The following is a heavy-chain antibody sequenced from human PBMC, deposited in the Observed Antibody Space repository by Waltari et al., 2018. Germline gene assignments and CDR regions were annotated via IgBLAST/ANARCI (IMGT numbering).Heavy chain of an antibody. J-gene: IGHJ4*02. CDR2: FYNGDST. Sequence: EVQLVESGGGLIQPGESLRLSCAASGLSVSSNYMSWVRQAPGKGLEWVLVFYNGDSTHYADSVEGRFTISRDNSKNTLYLQMNSLRGEDTAVYYCAKGEEWPTVVRHWGQGTLVTVSS. V-gene: IGHV3-53*01. D-gene: IGHD3-3*01. CDR1: GLSVSSNY. CDR3: AKGEEWPTVVRH.